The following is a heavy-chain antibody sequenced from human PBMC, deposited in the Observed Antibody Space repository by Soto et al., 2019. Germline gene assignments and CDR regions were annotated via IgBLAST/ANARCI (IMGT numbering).Heavy chain of an antibody. CDR1: GFTFSSYA. CDR2: ISGSGGST. J-gene: IGHJ5*02. V-gene: IGHV3-23*01. Sequence: GGSLRLSCAASGFTFSSYAMSWVRQAPGKGLEWVSAISGSGGSTYYADSVKGRFTISRDNSKNTLYLQMNSLRAEDTAGYYCGKGTMIVVYGGPNWFDPWGQGTLVTVSS. D-gene: IGHD3-22*01. CDR3: GKGTMIVVYGGPNWFDP.